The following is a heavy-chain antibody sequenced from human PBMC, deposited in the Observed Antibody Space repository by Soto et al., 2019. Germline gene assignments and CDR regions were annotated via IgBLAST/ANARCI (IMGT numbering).Heavy chain of an antibody. J-gene: IGHJ4*02. CDR3: SILGDYGDYGTY. CDR2: IRSKTNKYAT. V-gene: IGHV3-73*02. Sequence: EVQLVQSGGGLVQPGGSLKLSCAASGFTISDSTVHWVRQASGKGLEWVGRIRSKTNKYATAYAASVKGRFTVSRDESKNTAYLQISSLKIEDTAVYYCSILGDYGDYGTYWGQGTPVSVSS. D-gene: IGHD4-17*01. CDR1: GFTISDST.